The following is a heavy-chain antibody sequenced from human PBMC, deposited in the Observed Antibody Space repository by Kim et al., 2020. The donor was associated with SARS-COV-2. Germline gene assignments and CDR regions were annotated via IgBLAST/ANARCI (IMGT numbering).Heavy chain of an antibody. Sequence: SETLSLTCTVSGGSISSYYWSWIRQPPGKGLEWIGYIYYSGSTNYNPSLKSRVTISVDTSKNQFSLKLSSVTAADTAVYYCATQTTVVTHDAFDIWGQGTMVTVSS. V-gene: IGHV4-59*08. CDR2: IYYSGST. CDR3: ATQTTVVTHDAFDI. CDR1: GGSISSYY. J-gene: IGHJ3*02. D-gene: IGHD4-17*01.